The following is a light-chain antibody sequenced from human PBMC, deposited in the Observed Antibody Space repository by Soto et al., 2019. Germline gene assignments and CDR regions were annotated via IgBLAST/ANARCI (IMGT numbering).Light chain of an antibody. J-gene: IGKJ4*01. V-gene: IGKV3-15*01. CDR3: QQYNKWPLS. Sequence: EIVMTQSPATLSVSPGERDTLSCWASQSVSSSLAWYQQKPGQAPRLLIYGASTRATGIPARFSGSGSGTVFTFNISSLQSEDLAVYFCQQYNKWPLSFGGGTKVDI. CDR2: GAS. CDR1: QSVSSS.